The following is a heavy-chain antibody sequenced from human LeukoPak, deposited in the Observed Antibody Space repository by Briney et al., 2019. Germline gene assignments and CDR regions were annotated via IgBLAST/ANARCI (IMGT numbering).Heavy chain of an antibody. D-gene: IGHD3-10*01. CDR2: IYYSVRT. CDR1: AGSISSGDYY. Sequence: PSETMSLTCTVSAGSISSGDYYCGWIRELPGNGLEWIGYIYYSVRTYYNPSLKSPLTISIDTSKNQFSLNLKSVTAADTAVYYCASTCHGSGSYYDRWGQGTLVTVSS. J-gene: IGHJ4*02. CDR3: ASTCHGSGSYYDR. V-gene: IGHV4-31*01.